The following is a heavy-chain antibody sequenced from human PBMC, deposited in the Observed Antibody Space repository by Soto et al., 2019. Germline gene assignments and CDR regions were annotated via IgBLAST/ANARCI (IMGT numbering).Heavy chain of an antibody. CDR1: GYTFTSYG. Sequence: QVQLVQSGAEVKKPGASVKVSCKASGYTFTSYGIRWVRQAPGQGLEWMGWISAYNGNTNYAQKLQGRVTMTTDTSTRTTFMELGSLGSYDPSVYYCARACRWWELLPSAFDIWGQGTMVTVSS. J-gene: IGHJ3*02. CDR3: ARACRWWELLPSAFDI. CDR2: ISAYNGNT. D-gene: IGHD2-15*01. V-gene: IGHV1-18*01.